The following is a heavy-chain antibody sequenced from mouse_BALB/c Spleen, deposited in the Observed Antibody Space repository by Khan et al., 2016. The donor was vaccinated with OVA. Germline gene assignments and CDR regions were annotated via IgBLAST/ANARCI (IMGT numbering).Heavy chain of an antibody. CDR2: ISYSGST. D-gene: IGHD2-3*01. Sequence: EVQLVESGPGLVKPSQSLSLTCTVTGYSITSDYAWNWIRQFPGNKLEWMGYISYSGSTNYNPALKSRISITRDTSKNQFFLQLNSVTTEDTVTYYCARDGSRYNYAMDYWGQRTSVTVSS. J-gene: IGHJ4*01. CDR1: GYSITSDYA. V-gene: IGHV3-2*02. CDR3: ARDGSRYNYAMDY.